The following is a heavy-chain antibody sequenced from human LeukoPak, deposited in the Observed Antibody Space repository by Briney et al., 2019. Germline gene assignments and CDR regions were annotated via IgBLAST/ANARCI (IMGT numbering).Heavy chain of an antibody. Sequence: PGGTLRLSCAASGFTFSSYGMSRARQAPGKGLEWVSAISGSGGSTYYADSVKGRFTISRDNSKNTLYLQMNSLRAEDMAVYYCARENRLRWDYWGQGTLVTVSS. CDR3: ARENRLRWDY. CDR2: ISGSGGST. J-gene: IGHJ4*02. CDR1: GFTFSSYG. D-gene: IGHD4-23*01. V-gene: IGHV3-23*01.